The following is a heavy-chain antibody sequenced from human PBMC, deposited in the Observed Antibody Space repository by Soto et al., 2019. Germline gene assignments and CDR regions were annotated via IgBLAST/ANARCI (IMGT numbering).Heavy chain of an antibody. Sequence: TGGSLRLSCAASGFTFSSYSMNWVRQAPGKGLEWVSSISSSSSYIYYADSVKGRFTISRDNAKNSLYLQMNSLRAEDTAVYYCARVKDVDTAMVTAELDYWGQGTLVTVSS. J-gene: IGHJ4*02. CDR3: ARVKDVDTAMVTAELDY. CDR1: GFTFSSYS. V-gene: IGHV3-21*01. D-gene: IGHD5-18*01. CDR2: ISSSSSYI.